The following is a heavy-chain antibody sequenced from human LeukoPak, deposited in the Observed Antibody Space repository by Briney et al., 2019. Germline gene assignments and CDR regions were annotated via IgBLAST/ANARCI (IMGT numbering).Heavy chain of an antibody. Sequence: ASVKVSCKASGYTFTSYGISWVRQAPGQGLEWMRWISPYNGNANHAQKLQGRVTMTTDTSMNTAYMELRSLRSDDTAVYYCAREGITGTKLFDYWGQGTLVTVSS. J-gene: IGHJ4*02. CDR1: GYTFTSYG. CDR3: AREGITGTKLFDY. V-gene: IGHV1-18*01. CDR2: ISPYNGNA. D-gene: IGHD1-7*01.